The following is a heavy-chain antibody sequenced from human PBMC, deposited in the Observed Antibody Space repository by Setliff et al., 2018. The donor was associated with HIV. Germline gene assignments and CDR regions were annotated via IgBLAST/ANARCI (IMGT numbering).Heavy chain of an antibody. Sequence: GASVKVSCKASGYTFTGYYMHWVRQAPGQGLEWMGWINPNSGGTNYAQKFQGRVTMTRDTSISTAYMELSRLKFEDTAVYYCARARRDSYDRGRRNHYYIDVWGKGTTVTVSS. V-gene: IGHV1-2*02. CDR1: GYTFTGYY. J-gene: IGHJ6*03. CDR2: INPNSGGT. CDR3: ARARRDSYDRGRRNHYYIDV. D-gene: IGHD3-22*01.